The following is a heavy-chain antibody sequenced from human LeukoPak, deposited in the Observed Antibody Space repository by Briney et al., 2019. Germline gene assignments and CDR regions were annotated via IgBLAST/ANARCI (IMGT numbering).Heavy chain of an antibody. V-gene: IGHV1-69*04. D-gene: IGHD3-9*01. CDR3: ARAGYYDILTGYKTAFDI. CDR1: GGTFSSYA. J-gene: IGHJ3*02. CDR2: IIPILGIA. Sequence: SVKVSCKASGGTFSSYAISWVRQAPGQGLEWMGRIIPILGIANYAQKFQGRVTITADKSTSTAYMELSSLRSEDTAVYYCARAGYYDILTGYKTAFDIWGQGTMVTVSS.